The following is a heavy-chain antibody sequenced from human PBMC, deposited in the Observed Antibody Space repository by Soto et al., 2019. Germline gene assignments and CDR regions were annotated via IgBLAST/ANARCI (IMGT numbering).Heavy chain of an antibody. D-gene: IGHD2-2*01. CDR2: INQSGTT. J-gene: IGHJ6*02. CDR3: DRARAYCTSNTCVRKLCLDV. CDR1: GGAFSGHY. V-gene: IGHV4-34*01. Sequence: SETLSLTCVVNGGAFSGHYWSWIRQSPGKGLEWIGEINQSGTTNYNPSLRSRVTISADTSKKQFALKLNSVTAADTAVYYCDRARAYCTSNTCVRKLCLDVWGQGTKVTVYS.